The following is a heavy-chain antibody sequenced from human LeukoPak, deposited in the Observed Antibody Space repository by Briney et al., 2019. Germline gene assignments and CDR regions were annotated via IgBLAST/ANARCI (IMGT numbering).Heavy chain of an antibody. CDR2: IHYSGNT. V-gene: IGHV4-39*01. D-gene: IGHD3-3*01. J-gene: IGHJ4*02. Sequence: MPSETLSLTCTVSGVSTSSSNYYWGWIRQPPGKGLEWIGGIHYSGNTYYNPSLKSRVTISVDTSKNQFSLKLSSVTAADTAVYYCARLGAGPTYYDFWSGYSSFYFDYWGQGTLVTVSS. CDR3: ARLGAGPTYYDFWSGYSSFYFDY. CDR1: GVSTSSSNYY.